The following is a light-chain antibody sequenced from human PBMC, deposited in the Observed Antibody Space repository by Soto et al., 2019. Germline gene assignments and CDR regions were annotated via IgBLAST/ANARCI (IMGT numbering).Light chain of an antibody. CDR2: DIS. CDR1: QSVSNN. CDR3: QPRSNRIT. V-gene: IGKV3-11*01. Sequence: TQSPATLSVSQWKRATVPCRASQSVSNNLAWYQQKPGQAPRLLIYDISTRAAAIPARFSGSGSGTDFTLTVSSLEPEDFALYYCQPRSNRITFGQGTRLEIK. J-gene: IGKJ5*01.